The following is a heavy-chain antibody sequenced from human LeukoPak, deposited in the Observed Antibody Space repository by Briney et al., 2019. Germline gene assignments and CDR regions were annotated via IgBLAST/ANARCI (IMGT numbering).Heavy chain of an antibody. CDR3: AKSSGWNYYYYYMDV. J-gene: IGHJ6*03. CDR2: ISSSSTYI. Sequence: GGSLRLSCAASGCTFSNYGMNWVRQAPGKGLEWVSSISSSSTYIYFADSVKGRFTISRDNAKNSLYLQMNSLRAEDTAVYYCAKSSGWNYYYYYMDVWGKGTTVIASS. V-gene: IGHV3-21*01. D-gene: IGHD6-19*01. CDR1: GCTFSNYG.